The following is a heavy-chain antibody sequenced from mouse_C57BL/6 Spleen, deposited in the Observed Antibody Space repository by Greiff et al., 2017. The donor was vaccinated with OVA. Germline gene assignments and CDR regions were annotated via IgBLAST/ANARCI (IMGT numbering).Heavy chain of an antibody. Sequence: EVKLVESGGGLVKPGGSLKLSCAASGFTFSSYTMSWVRQTPEKRLEWVATISGGGGNTYYTDSVKGRFTISRDNAKNTLYLQMSSLRAEDTALYYCAKYGYDKDYFDYWGQGTTLTVSS. CDR1: GFTFSSYT. CDR3: AKYGYDKDYFDY. D-gene: IGHD2-2*01. J-gene: IGHJ2*01. V-gene: IGHV5-9*01. CDR2: ISGGGGNT.